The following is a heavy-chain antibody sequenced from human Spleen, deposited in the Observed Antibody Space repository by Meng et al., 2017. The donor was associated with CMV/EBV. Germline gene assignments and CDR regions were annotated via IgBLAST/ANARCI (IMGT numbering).Heavy chain of an antibody. J-gene: IGHJ3*01. CDR3: ARLTVIRDAFDV. D-gene: IGHD3-16*02. CDR1: GASITSYY. Sequence: SETLSLTCTISGASITSYYWSWVRQSPGRQLQWIGDIYYIGSTNYDPSLKSRVTMSVDTSKNQFSLKLSSVTTADKAVYYCARLTVIRDAFDVWGQGTMVTVSS. V-gene: IGHV4-59*01. CDR2: IYYIGST.